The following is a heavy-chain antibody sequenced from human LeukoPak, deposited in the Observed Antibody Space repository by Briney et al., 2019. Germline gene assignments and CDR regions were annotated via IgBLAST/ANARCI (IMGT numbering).Heavy chain of an antibody. D-gene: IGHD3-3*02. CDR1: GFTFSSYA. V-gene: IGHV3-7*03. J-gene: IGHJ4*02. CDR2: INQDGGEK. CDR3: VRGHLWLEN. Sequence: GGSLRLSCAASGFTFSSYAMHWARLAPGKGLEWVATINQDGGEKYYVDSVKGRFIISRDNAKNSVYLQMDSLRVEETAVYSCVRGHLWLENWGQGTLVTVSS.